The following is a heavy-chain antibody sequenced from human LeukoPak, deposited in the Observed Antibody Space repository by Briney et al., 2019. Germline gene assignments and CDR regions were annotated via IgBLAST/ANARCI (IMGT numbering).Heavy chain of an antibody. Sequence: SETLSLTCTVSDGSISSYYWSWIRQPPGKGLEWIGRIYTSGSTNYNPSLKSRVTMSVDTSKNQFSLRLNSVTAADTAVYYCARGAANSVQDYWGQGILVTVSS. CDR2: IYTSGST. CDR3: ARGAANSVQDY. D-gene: IGHD6-25*01. J-gene: IGHJ4*02. CDR1: DGSISSYY. V-gene: IGHV4-4*07.